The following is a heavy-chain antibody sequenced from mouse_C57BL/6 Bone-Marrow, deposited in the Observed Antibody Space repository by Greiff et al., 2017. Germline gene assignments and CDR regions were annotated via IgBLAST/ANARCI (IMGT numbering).Heavy chain of an antibody. D-gene: IGHD2-5*01. CDR2: IYPGDGDT. V-gene: IGHV1-80*01. CDR3: AREGYSNYGYAMDY. Sequence: VQLQESGAELVKPGASVKISCKASGYAFSSYWMNWVKQRPGKGLEWIGQIYPGDGDTNYNGKFKGKATLTADKSSSTAYMQLSSLTSEDSAVYFCAREGYSNYGYAMDYWGQGTSVTVSS. CDR1: GYAFSSYW. J-gene: IGHJ4*01.